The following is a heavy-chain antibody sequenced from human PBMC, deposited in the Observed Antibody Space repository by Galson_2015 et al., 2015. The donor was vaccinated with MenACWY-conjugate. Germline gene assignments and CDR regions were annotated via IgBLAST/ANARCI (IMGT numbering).Heavy chain of an antibody. D-gene: IGHD2-21*01. CDR1: GDSFNTYS. Sequence: SVKVSCKASGDSFNTYSFNWIRQAPGQGLEWLGRIIPIIAMPRYAPNFRGRVTITADTVTSTTYMQLDSMTSDDTAVYYCARRNCGDAACPFDSWGQGTLVTVSS. J-gene: IGHJ4*02. CDR3: ARRNCGDAACPFDS. CDR2: IIPIIAMP. V-gene: IGHV1-69*02.